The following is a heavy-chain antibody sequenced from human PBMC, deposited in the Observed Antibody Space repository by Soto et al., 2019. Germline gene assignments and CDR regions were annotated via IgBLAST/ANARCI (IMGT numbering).Heavy chain of an antibody. D-gene: IGHD6-6*01. CDR1: GFTFSSYS. CDR2: ISSSSSYI. J-gene: IGHJ3*02. CDR3: ARIQLGSDAFDI. V-gene: IGHV3-21*01. Sequence: EVQLVESGGGLVKPGGSLRLSCAASGFTFSSYSMNWVRQAPGKGLEWVSSISSSSSYIYYADSVKGRFTISRDNAKNSLYLQMNSLRAEDTAVYYCARIQLGSDAFDIWGQGTIVTVSS.